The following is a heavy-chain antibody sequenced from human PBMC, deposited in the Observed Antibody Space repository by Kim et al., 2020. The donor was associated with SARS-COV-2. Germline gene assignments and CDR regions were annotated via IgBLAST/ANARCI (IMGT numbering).Heavy chain of an antibody. D-gene: IGHD4-17*01. CDR3: ARGLYGDPPFGYYYYGMDV. CDR1: GYTFTSYG. CDR2: ISAYNGNT. Sequence: ASVKVSCKASGYTFTSYGISWVRQAPGQGLEWMGWISAYNGNTNYAQQPQGRVTMTTDTSTSTAYMELRSLRSDDPAVYYCARGLYGDPPFGYYYYGMDVWGRGSTVTVSS. J-gene: IGHJ6*02. V-gene: IGHV1-18*04.